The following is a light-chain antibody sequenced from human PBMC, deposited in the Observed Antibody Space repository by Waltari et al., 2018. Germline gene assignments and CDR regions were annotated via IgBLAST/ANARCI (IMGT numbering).Light chain of an antibody. CDR2: HTA. CDR1: QSVRNNY. CDR3: QQYGASPET. J-gene: IGKJ1*01. Sequence: EIVLTQSPGTLSLSPGERATLSCRASQSVRNNYIAWYQQKPGQPPRLLIYHTASGATVVPDRFSGSGSGTDFTLTIIKLEPEDSAVYYCQQYGASPETFGQGTKVEIK. V-gene: IGKV3-20*01.